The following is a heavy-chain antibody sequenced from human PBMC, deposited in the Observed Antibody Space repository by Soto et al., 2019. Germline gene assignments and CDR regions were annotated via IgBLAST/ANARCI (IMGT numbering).Heavy chain of an antibody. V-gene: IGHV4-39*01. D-gene: IGHD2-21*01. Sequence: SETLSLTCTVSGGSISSSSYYWGWIRQPPGKGLEWIGSIYYSGSTYYNPSRKSRVTISVDTTKNQFNLKLRSVTAADTAVYYCPRQGVMSKKIDSWGQGTLGPLSP. CDR3: PRQGVMSKKIDS. J-gene: IGHJ4*02. CDR1: GGSISSSSYY. CDR2: IYYSGST.